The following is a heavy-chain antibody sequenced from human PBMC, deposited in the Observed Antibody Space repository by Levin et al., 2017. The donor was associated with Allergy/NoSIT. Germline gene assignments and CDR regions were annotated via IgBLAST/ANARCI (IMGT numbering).Heavy chain of an antibody. V-gene: IGHV3-33*01. CDR1: GFTFSSYG. Sequence: PGGSLRLSCAASGFTFSSYGMHWVRQAPGKGLEWVAVIWYDGSNKYYADSVKGRFTISRDNSKNTLYLQMNSLRAEDTAVYYCARAHNHRIGGWPIVVVPAAITNFDYWGQGTLVTVSS. CDR3: ARAHNHRIGGWPIVVVPAAITNFDY. CDR2: IWYDGSNK. J-gene: IGHJ4*02. D-gene: IGHD2-2*01.